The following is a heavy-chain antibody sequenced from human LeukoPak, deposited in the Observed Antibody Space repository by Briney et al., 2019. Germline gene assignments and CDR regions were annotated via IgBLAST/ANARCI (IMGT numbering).Heavy chain of an antibody. V-gene: IGHV4-4*07. Sequence: SETLSLTCTVSGGSISSYYWSWIRQPAGKGLERIGRIYTSGSTNYNPSLKSRVTMSVDTSKNQFSLKLSSVTAADTAVYYCARGKRHYDILTGYSRYYFDYWGQGTLVTVSS. CDR2: IYTSGST. J-gene: IGHJ4*02. D-gene: IGHD3-9*01. CDR3: ARGKRHYDILTGYSRYYFDY. CDR1: GGSISSYY.